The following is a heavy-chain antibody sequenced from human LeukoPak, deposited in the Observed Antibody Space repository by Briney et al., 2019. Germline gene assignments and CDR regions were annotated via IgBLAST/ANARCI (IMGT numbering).Heavy chain of an antibody. CDR1: GFTFSHYA. CDR3: AKFLGGDEKVDAFDV. D-gene: IGHD2/OR15-2a*01. V-gene: IGHV3-23*01. Sequence: PGGSLRLYCAASGFTFSHYAMTWVRQVPGKGLEWVSSISGYTGRTYYADSVKGRFTISRDNSNDRVYLQMNSLRAEDTALYYCAKFLGGDEKVDAFDVWGQGTRVTVSS. CDR2: ISGYTGRT. J-gene: IGHJ3*01.